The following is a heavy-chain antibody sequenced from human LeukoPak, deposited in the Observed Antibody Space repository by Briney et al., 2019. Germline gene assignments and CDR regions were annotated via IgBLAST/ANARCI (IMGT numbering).Heavy chain of an antibody. V-gene: IGHV4-39*01. J-gene: IGHJ4*02. CDR1: GGSISSSSYY. Sequence: SETLSLTCTVSGGSISSSSYYWGWIRQPPGKGLERIGSIYYSGSTYSNPSLKSRVTISVDTSKNQFSLKLSSVTAADTAVYYCARRFGHCTTTSCYPFDYWGQGTLVTVSS. CDR3: ARRFGHCTTTSCYPFDY. D-gene: IGHD2-2*01. CDR2: IYYSGST.